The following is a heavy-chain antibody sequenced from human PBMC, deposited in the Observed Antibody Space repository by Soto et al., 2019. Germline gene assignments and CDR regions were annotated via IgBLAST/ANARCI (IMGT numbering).Heavy chain of an antibody. D-gene: IGHD3-3*01. CDR1: GYTFTSYD. V-gene: IGHV1-8*01. CDR2: MNPNSGNT. CDR3: ARSQYDFWSGFLGGFDP. Sequence: ASVKVSCKASGYTFTSYDINWVRQATGQGLEWMGWMNPNSGNTGYAQKFQGRVTMTRNTSISTAYMELSSLRSEDTAVYYCARSQYDFWSGFLGGFDPWGQGTLVTVSS. J-gene: IGHJ5*02.